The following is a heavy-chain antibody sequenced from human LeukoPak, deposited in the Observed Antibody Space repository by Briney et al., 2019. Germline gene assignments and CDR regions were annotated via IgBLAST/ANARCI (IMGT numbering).Heavy chain of an antibody. V-gene: IGHV1-18*01. CDR1: GYTFTSYG. CDR2: ISAYNGNT. D-gene: IGHD1-26*01. J-gene: IGHJ4*02. CDR3: ARHVVGATTYYFDY. Sequence: GASVKVSCKASGYTFTSYGISWVRQAPGQGLEWMGWISAYNGNTNYAQKLQGRVTMTTVTSTSTAYMELRSLRSDDTAVYYCARHVVGATTYYFDYWGQGTLVTVSS.